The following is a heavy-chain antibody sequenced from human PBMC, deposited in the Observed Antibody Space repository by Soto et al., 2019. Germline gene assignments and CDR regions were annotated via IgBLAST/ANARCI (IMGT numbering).Heavy chain of an antibody. CDR3: VKPPVITASYYYYDIYV. CDR2: ISGNGIST. J-gene: IGHJ6*02. D-gene: IGHD4-4*01. CDR1: GFTFSTYP. V-gene: IGHV3-23*01. Sequence: GGSLRLSCVASGFTFSTYPMSWVRQAPGKGLEWVSGISGNGISTYYTDSVKGRFTISRDNSKNTVFLQMNSLREEDTAVYYCVKPPVITASYYYYDIYVWGQGTAVTV.